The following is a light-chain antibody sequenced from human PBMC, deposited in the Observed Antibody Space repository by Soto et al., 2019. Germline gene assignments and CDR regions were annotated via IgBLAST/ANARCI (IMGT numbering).Light chain of an antibody. CDR1: QDFSNF. J-gene: IGKJ4*01. Sequence: DIPLTQSASFLSASIGDRVTITCRASQDFSNFLAWYQQKPGRAPKLLMYDASTLQSGVPSRFSGSGSGTEFTLTISSLQPEDFATYYCQQLYSFPLTFGGGTKVDI. CDR2: DAS. V-gene: IGKV1-9*01. CDR3: QQLYSFPLT.